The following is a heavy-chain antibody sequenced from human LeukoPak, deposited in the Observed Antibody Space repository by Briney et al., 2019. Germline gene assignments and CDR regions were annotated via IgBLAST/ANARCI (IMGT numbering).Heavy chain of an antibody. CDR2: AYSDGAT. CDR3: ALSRGYGAYQLHFDY. V-gene: IGHV3-53*01. Sequence: PGGSLRLSCAASIFSVNFKYMNWVRQAPGKGLEWVSVAYSDGATFYADSVKGRFTTSRDTSKNTLYLQMNSLRAEDTAVYYCALSRGYGAYQLHFDYWGQGTLVTVSS. J-gene: IGHJ4*02. CDR1: IFSVNFKY. D-gene: IGHD4-17*01.